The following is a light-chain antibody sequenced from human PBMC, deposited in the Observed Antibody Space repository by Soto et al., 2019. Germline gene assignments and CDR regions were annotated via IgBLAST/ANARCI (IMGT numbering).Light chain of an antibody. V-gene: IGKV3-11*01. CDR2: GAS. CDR1: QSVSRR. J-gene: IGKJ5*01. CDR3: QQRSNWPPIT. Sequence: EVVLTQSPGTLSLSPGGIATLSCRASQSVSRRLAWYQQRPGQSPRLLISGASMRASGVPVRFIGSGSGTDFTLTISSLEPEDFAVYYCQQRSNWPPITCGQGTRREIK.